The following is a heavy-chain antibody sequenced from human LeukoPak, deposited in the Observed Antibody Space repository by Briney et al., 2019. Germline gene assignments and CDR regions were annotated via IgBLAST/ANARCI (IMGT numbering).Heavy chain of an antibody. Sequence: GGSLRLSCAASGFTFSSYAMSWVRQAPGKGLEWVSAISGSGGSTYYAGSVKGRFTISRDNSKNTLYLQMNSLRAEDTAVYYCAKSLTVTLRGYYYYGMDVWGKGTTVTVSS. CDR3: AKSLTVTLRGYYYYGMDV. CDR2: ISGSGGST. V-gene: IGHV3-23*01. D-gene: IGHD4-17*01. CDR1: GFTFSSYA. J-gene: IGHJ6*04.